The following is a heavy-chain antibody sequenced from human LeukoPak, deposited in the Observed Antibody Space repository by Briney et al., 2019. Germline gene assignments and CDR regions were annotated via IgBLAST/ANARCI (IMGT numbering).Heavy chain of an antibody. D-gene: IGHD2-21*01. CDR3: ARVFAVADNYMDV. CDR1: GFTFSSYE. Sequence: GGSLDLSCAASGFTFSSYEMNWVRRAPGKGLEWVSYISSSGSTIYYADSVKGRFTISRDNAKNSLYLQMHSLRAEDTALYYCARVFAVADNYMDVWGKGTTVTVSS. CDR2: ISSSGSTI. V-gene: IGHV3-48*03. J-gene: IGHJ6*03.